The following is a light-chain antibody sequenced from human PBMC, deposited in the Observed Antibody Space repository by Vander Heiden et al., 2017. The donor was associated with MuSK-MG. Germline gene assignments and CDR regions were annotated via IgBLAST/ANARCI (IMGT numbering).Light chain of an antibody. CDR2: LGS. Sequence: DIVMTQSPLSLPVTPGEPASISCRSSQSLLHSNGYNYLDWYLQKPGQSPQLLIYLGSNRASGVPDRFSGSGSGTDFTLKSSRVEAEDVGVYYCRQALQSITFGGGTKVEIK. J-gene: IGKJ4*01. CDR1: QSLLHSNGYNY. CDR3: RQALQSIT. V-gene: IGKV2-28*01.